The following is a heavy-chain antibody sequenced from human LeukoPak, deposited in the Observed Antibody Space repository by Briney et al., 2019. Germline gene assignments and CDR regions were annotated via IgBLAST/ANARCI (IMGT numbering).Heavy chain of an antibody. D-gene: IGHD3-22*01. CDR2: ISSNGGST. CDR1: GFTFSSYA. Sequence: GGSLRLSCAASGFTFSSYAMHWVRQAPGKGLEYVSAISSNGGSTYYANSVKGRFTISRDNSKNTLYLQMGSLGAEDMAVYYRARSWIAYYYDSSGYYDYWGQGTLVTVSS. CDR3: ARSWIAYYYDSSGYYDY. J-gene: IGHJ4*02. V-gene: IGHV3-64*01.